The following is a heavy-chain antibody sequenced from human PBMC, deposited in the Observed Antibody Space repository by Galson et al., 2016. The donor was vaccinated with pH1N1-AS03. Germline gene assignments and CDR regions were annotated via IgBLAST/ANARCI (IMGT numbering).Heavy chain of an antibody. CDR1: GFTFSPYA. CDR2: ISSDGSNK. V-gene: IGHV3-30*04. Sequence: SLRLSCAGSGFTFSPYAMHWVRQAPGKGLEWVAVISSDGSNKYYSDSGKGRFTISRDNSKSTLYLQMNSLRAEDSAVHYCARETVVGTGFEYWGQGTLVTVSS. CDR3: ARETVVGTGFEY. D-gene: IGHD6-19*01. J-gene: IGHJ4*02.